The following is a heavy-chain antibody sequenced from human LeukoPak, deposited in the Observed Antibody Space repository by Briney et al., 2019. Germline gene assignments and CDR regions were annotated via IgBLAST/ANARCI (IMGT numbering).Heavy chain of an antibody. J-gene: IGHJ5*02. CDR2: INPTGTGT. Sequence: ASVKVSCKASGYTFINNWMHWVRQAPGQGLEWIGLINPTGTGTLYAQRFQGRVTMTRDMSTSTDYMELSSLRSEDTAVYYCARDNSVGDIAWWFDPWGQGTLVTVSS. V-gene: IGHV1-46*01. CDR3: ARDNSVGDIAWWFDP. D-gene: IGHD3-10*01. CDR1: GYTFINNW.